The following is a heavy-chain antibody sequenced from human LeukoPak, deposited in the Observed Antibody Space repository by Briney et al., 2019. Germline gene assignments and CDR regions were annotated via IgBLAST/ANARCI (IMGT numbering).Heavy chain of an antibody. J-gene: IGHJ3*02. Sequence: SQALSLTCTVSGGSISSRSYYWSWIRQPAGKGLEWIGRIYTSGSTNYNPSLKSRVTISVDTSKNQFSLKLSSVTAADTAVYYCANEGYDFWSGLNAFDIWGQGTMVTISS. CDR3: ANEGYDFWSGLNAFDI. V-gene: IGHV4-61*02. D-gene: IGHD3-3*01. CDR1: GGSISSRSYY. CDR2: IYTSGST.